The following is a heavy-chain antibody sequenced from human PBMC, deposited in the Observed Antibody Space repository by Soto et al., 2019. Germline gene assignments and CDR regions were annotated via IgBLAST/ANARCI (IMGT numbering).Heavy chain of an antibody. Sequence: HPGGSLRLSCATSGFTFSSYEMNWVRQAPGKGLEWVSCISSSGSTIYYADSVKGRLTISRDNAKNSLYLQMDSLRAEDTAVYYCARDQEAGSFFPFYHGMDVWGQGTMVTVSS. CDR3: ARDQEAGSFFPFYHGMDV. J-gene: IGHJ6*02. V-gene: IGHV3-48*03. CDR1: GFTFSSYE. CDR2: ISSSGSTI. D-gene: IGHD6-13*01.